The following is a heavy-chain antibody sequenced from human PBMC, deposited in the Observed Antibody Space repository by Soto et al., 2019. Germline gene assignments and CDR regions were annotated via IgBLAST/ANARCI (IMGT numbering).Heavy chain of an antibody. CDR2: IYYSGST. D-gene: IGHD3-22*01. V-gene: IGHV4-61*01. Sequence: SETLSLTCTVSGGSVSSGSYYWSWIRQPPGKGLEWIGYIYYSGSTNYNPSLKSRVTISVDTSKNQFSLKLSSVTAADTAVYYCAKFFYYNEGSGLSVYYLTYWGQEPRAT. CDR1: GGSVSSGSYY. J-gene: IGHJ4*02. CDR3: AKFFYYNEGSGLSVYYLTY.